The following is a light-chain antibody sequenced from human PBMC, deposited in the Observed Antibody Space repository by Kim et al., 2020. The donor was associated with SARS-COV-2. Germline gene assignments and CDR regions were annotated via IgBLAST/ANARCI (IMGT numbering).Light chain of an antibody. V-gene: IGKV1-39*01. CDR1: QSNTKY. CDR2: ATF. Sequence: DIQLAQSPSSLSASVGDRVTIACRASQSNTKYLNWYQQKPGEAPKLLIYATFNLQSGVPSRFSGSGSGADFTLTIINLQPEDFATYYCQQSYSTPLTFGGGTKVDIK. J-gene: IGKJ4*01. CDR3: QQSYSTPLT.